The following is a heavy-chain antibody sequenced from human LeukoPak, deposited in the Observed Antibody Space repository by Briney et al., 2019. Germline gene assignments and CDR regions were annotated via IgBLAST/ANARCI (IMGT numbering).Heavy chain of an antibody. Sequence: SETLSLTCSVSGGSINGYYWSWFRQPPGKGLEWIGYIYYSGSTNYNPSLKSRVTISVDTSKNQFSLKLSSVTAADTAVYYCARGVWSLDYWGQGTLVTVSS. CDR1: GGSINGYY. CDR3: ARGVWSLDY. J-gene: IGHJ4*02. V-gene: IGHV4-59*01. CDR2: IYYSGST. D-gene: IGHD3-3*01.